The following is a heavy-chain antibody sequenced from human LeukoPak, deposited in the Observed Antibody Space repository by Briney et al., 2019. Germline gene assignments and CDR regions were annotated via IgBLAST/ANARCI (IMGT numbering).Heavy chain of an antibody. CDR1: GFTFSNAW. CDR2: IKSKTDGGTT. CDR3: TTDPSDPLAYYYDSSGRDY. D-gene: IGHD3-22*01. Sequence: GGSLRLSCAASGFTFSNAWMSWVRQAPGKGLEWVGRIKSKTDGGTTDYAAPVKGRFTISRDDSKNTLYLQMNSLKTEDTAVYYCTTDPSDPLAYYYDSSGRDYWGQGTLVTVSS. J-gene: IGHJ4*02. V-gene: IGHV3-15*01.